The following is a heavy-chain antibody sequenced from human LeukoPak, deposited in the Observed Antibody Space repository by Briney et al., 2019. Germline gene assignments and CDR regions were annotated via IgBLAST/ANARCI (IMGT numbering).Heavy chain of an antibody. CDR2: VSYTGRT. Sequence: LETLSLTCTVSGGSLSGHYWSWIQQPPGKRLEWIGYVSYTGRTKYNPSLQSRVTISIDTSKSQFSLKLTSVTSADTAVYSCARLLDNDISGDPDTFDAWGQGTTVIVSS. J-gene: IGHJ3*01. V-gene: IGHV4-59*11. CDR1: GGSLSGHY. CDR3: ARLLDNDISGDPDTFDA. D-gene: IGHD3-22*01.